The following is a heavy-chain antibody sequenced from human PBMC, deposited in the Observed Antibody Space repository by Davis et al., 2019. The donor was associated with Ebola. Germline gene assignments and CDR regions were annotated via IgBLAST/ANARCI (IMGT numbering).Heavy chain of an antibody. Sequence: AASVKVSCKASGYTFAYYPIHWVRQAPGQRLEWMGWINTGNGNTKYSQKFQGRVTFTRDTSANTVYVEVSSLRSEDTAVFYCAREGLASGGFDPWGQGTLVTV. J-gene: IGHJ5*02. D-gene: IGHD6-13*01. CDR2: INTGNGNT. CDR1: GYTFAYYP. V-gene: IGHV1-3*04. CDR3: AREGLASGGFDP.